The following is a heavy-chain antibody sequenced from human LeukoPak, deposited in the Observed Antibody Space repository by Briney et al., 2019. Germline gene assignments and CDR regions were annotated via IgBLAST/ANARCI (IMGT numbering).Heavy chain of an antibody. D-gene: IGHD3-22*01. Sequence: SETLSLTCTVSGASITSGEFYCSWIRQSPGKGLEWIGYVAYTGSTNYNPSLRSRVTMSLGMSKNQFSLKLSSVTAADTAIYYCARDQYDSGGSFLGNDYWGQGTLVTVSS. CDR1: GASITSGEFY. J-gene: IGHJ4*02. CDR3: ARDQYDSGGSFLGNDY. V-gene: IGHV4-30-4*01. CDR2: VAYTGST.